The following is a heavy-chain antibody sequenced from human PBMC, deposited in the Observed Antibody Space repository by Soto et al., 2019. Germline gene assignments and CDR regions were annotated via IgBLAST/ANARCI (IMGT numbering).Heavy chain of an antibody. Sequence: GGSPRLSCAASGYTVYSYAMHWVRQAPGKGLEWVAVISYDGSNKYYADSVKGRFTISRDNSKNTLYLQMNSLRAEDTAVYYCARDPRWVEQRWLQCYFDYWGQGTLVTVSS. D-gene: IGHD4-4*01. CDR1: GYTVYSYA. J-gene: IGHJ4*02. CDR3: ARDPRWVEQRWLQCYFDY. V-gene: IGHV3-30-3*01. CDR2: ISYDGSNK.